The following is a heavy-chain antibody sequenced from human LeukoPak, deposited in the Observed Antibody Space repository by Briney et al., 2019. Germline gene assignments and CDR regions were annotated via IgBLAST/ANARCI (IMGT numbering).Heavy chain of an antibody. D-gene: IGHD3-9*01. CDR2: ISWNSGSI. Sequence: GRSLRLSCAASGFTFDDYAMHWVRQAPGKGLEWVSGISWNSGSIGYADSVKGRFTISRDNAKNSLYLQMNSLRAEDTALYYCARGTYDILTGYPIPYFDYWGQGTLVTVSS. V-gene: IGHV3-9*01. CDR3: ARGTYDILTGYPIPYFDY. CDR1: GFTFDDYA. J-gene: IGHJ4*02.